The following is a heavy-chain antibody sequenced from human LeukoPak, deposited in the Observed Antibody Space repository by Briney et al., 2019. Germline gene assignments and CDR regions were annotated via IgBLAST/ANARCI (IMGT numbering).Heavy chain of an antibody. CDR3: ASSMIDSGFAEYSQH. J-gene: IGHJ1*01. CDR2: IIPIFGTA. CDR1: GGTFSSYA. D-gene: IGHD3-22*01. V-gene: IGHV1-69*05. Sequence: SVKVSCKASGGTFSSYAISWVRQAPGQGLEWMGGIIPIFGTANYAQKFQGRVTITTDESTSTAYMELSSLRSEDTAVYYCASSMIDSGFAEYSQHWGQGTLVTVSS.